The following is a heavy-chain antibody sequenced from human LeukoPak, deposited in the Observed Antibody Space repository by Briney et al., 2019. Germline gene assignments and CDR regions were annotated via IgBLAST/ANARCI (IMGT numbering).Heavy chain of an antibody. CDR3: ARDRSIAATGYYFDY. CDR1: GFTFSSYS. J-gene: IGHJ4*02. D-gene: IGHD6-13*01. CDR2: SSSSSYI. V-gene: IGHV3-21*04. Sequence: GGSLRLSCAASGFTFSSYSMNWVRQAPGKGLEWVSSSSSSSYIYYADSVKGRFTISRDNGKNSLFLQMNSLRAEDTAVYYCARDRSIAATGYYFDYWGQGTLVTVSS.